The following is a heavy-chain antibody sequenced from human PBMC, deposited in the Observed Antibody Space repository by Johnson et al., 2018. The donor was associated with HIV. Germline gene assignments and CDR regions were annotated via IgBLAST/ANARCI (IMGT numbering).Heavy chain of an antibody. Sequence: EVQLVESGGGVVQPGRSLRLSCAASGFTVSSNYMSWVRQAPGNGLEWVQVIYSGGSTYYADSVKGRFTISRDNYKNTLYLQMNSLRAEDTAVYYCARIDYSNYEEAFDIWGQGTMVTVSS. V-gene: IGHV3-66*01. D-gene: IGHD4-11*01. CDR3: ARIDYSNYEEAFDI. CDR1: GFTVSSNY. CDR2: IYSGGST. J-gene: IGHJ3*02.